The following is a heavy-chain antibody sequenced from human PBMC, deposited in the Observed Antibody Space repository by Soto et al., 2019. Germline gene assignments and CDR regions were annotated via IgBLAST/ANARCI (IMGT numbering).Heavy chain of an antibody. Sequence: CAASGFTFSSYAMHWVRQAPGKGLEWVAVISYDGSNKYYADSVKGRFTISRDNSKNTLYLQMNSLRAEDTAVYYCAREGAALVPYYYYYYGMDVWGQGTTVTVSS. CDR3: AREGAALVPYYYYYYGMDV. CDR2: ISYDGSNK. V-gene: IGHV3-30-3*01. D-gene: IGHD6-6*01. J-gene: IGHJ6*02. CDR1: GFTFSSYA.